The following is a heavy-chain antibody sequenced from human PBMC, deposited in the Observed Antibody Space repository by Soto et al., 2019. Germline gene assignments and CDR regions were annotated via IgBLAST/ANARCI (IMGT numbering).Heavy chain of an antibody. CDR3: AKGPTIFGVVITYSYYYGMEL. CDR2: LSGSGGRT. Sequence: GSLRFSCAASGFTFGTSAMSWVRLAPGKGLEWVSALSGSGGRTYYADSVKGRFTISRDNSKNTLYLQMNSLRAEDTAIYHCAKGPTIFGVVITYSYYYGMELWGRGTTVTVSS. CDR1: GFTFGTSA. D-gene: IGHD3-3*01. V-gene: IGHV3-23*01. J-gene: IGHJ6*02.